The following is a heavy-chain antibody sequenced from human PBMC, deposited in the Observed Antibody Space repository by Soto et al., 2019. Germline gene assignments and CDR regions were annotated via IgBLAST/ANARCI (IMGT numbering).Heavy chain of an antibody. CDR2: ISYDGSNK. CDR1: GFTFSSYG. J-gene: IGHJ5*02. V-gene: IGHV3-30*18. CDR3: ANLWFGERNWFAP. D-gene: IGHD3-10*01. Sequence: QVQLVESGGGVVQPGRSLRLSCAASGFTFSSYGMHWVRQAPGKGLEWVAVISYDGSNKYYADSVKGRFTISRDNSKNALYLQMNSLRAEDTAVYYCANLWFGERNWFAPWGQGTLVTVSS.